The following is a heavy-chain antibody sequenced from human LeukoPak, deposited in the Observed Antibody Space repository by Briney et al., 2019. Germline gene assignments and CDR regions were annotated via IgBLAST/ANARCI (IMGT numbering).Heavy chain of an antibody. CDR2: ISGSSSYV. D-gene: IGHD1-26*01. Sequence: GGSLRLSCAASGFTFDDYAMHWVRQAPGKGLEWVSSISGSSSYVYYADSVKGRFTISRDNAKNSLYLQMNSLRAEDTAVYYCARRPEYSGSYYGPPDYWGQGTLVTVSS. CDR3: ARRPEYSGSYYGPPDY. V-gene: IGHV3-21*06. J-gene: IGHJ4*02. CDR1: GFTFDDYA.